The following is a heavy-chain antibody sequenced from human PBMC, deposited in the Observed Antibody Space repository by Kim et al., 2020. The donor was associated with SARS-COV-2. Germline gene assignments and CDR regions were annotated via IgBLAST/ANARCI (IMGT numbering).Heavy chain of an antibody. CDR3: ARVSPWGYCTNGVCYKDWYFDL. D-gene: IGHD2-8*01. Sequence: SETLSLTCAVYGGSFSGYYWSWIRQPPGKGLEWIGEINHSGSTNYNPSLKSRVTISVDTSKNQFSLKLSSVTAADTAVYYCARVSPWGYCTNGVCYKDWYFDLWGRGTLVTVSS. J-gene: IGHJ2*01. V-gene: IGHV4-34*01. CDR1: GGSFSGYY. CDR2: INHSGST.